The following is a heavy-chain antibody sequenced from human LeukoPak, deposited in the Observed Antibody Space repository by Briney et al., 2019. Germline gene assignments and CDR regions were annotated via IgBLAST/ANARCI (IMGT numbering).Heavy chain of an antibody. D-gene: IGHD2-15*01. CDR1: GFTFSTYA. Sequence: TGGSLRLSCAASGFTFSTYAMSWVRQAPGKGLEWVSTISGSYGTTYYADSVKGRFTISRDNSKNTLYLQMNSLRAEDTALYYCAKDLAATLDAFDIWGQGTMVTVSS. J-gene: IGHJ3*02. CDR3: AKDLAATLDAFDI. CDR2: ISGSYGTT. V-gene: IGHV3-23*01.